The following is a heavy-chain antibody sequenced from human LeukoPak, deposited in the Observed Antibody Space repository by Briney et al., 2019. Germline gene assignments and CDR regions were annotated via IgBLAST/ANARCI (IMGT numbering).Heavy chain of an antibody. CDR2: ISAYNGNT. D-gene: IGHD3-22*01. CDR3: ARDLYVYDSSGLDY. CDR1: GYTFTSYG. Sequence: ASVKVSCKASGYTFTSYGISWVRQAPGQGLEWMGWISAYNGNTNYAQKLQGRVTMTTDTSTSTAYMEMRSLRSDYTAVYYCARDLYVYDSSGLDYWGQGTLVTVSS. V-gene: IGHV1-18*01. J-gene: IGHJ4*02.